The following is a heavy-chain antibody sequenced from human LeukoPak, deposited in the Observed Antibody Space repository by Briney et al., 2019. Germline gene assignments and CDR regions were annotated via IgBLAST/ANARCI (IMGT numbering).Heavy chain of an antibody. V-gene: IGHV3-33*01. D-gene: IGHD3-10*01. CDR2: IWYDGSDE. CDR3: ARGGSMVWRVKRESSMDV. Sequence: GRSLRLSCATTGFTFDSFGIHWVRQAPGKGLEWVAVIWYDGSDEYYADSVKGRFTMSRDRSRTTVHLQMNSLRTEDTAVYYCARGGSMVWRVKRESSMDVWGQGTTVTVSS. J-gene: IGHJ6*02. CDR1: GFTFDSFG.